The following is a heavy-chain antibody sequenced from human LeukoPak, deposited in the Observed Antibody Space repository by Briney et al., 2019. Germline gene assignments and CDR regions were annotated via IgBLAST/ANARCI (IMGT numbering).Heavy chain of an antibody. CDR2: IYSGGST. V-gene: IGHV3-66*01. CDR3: ARARLDFWFDL. Sequence: GGSLRLSCAASGFTVSSNYMSWVRQAPGKGLEWVSVIYSGGSTYYADSVKGRFTISRDNSKNTLYLQMNSLRAEDTAVYYCARARLDFWFDLWGQGTLVTVSS. J-gene: IGHJ5*02. D-gene: IGHD3/OR15-3a*01. CDR1: GFTVSSNY.